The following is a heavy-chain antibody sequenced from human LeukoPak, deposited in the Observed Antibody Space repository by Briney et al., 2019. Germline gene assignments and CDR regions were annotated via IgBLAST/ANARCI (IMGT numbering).Heavy chain of an antibody. CDR3: IRTRGRRGRDFDY. CDR2: IYTSGST. D-gene: IGHD3-16*01. V-gene: IGHV4-61*02. J-gene: IGHJ4*02. Sequence: PSQTLSLTCTVSGGSISSGSYYWSWIRQPAGKGLEWIGRIYTSGSTNYNPSLKSRVTISVDTSKNQFSLKLSSVTAADTAVYYCIRTRGRRGRDFDYWGQGTLVTVSS. CDR1: GGSISSGSYY.